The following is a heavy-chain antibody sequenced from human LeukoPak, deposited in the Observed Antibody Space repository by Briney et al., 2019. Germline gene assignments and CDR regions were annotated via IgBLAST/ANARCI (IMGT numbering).Heavy chain of an antibody. V-gene: IGHV1-2*02. J-gene: IGHJ4*02. Sequence: ASVKVSCKASGYTFTGYYMHWVRQAPGQGLEWMGWISPNSGGTNYAQKFQGRVTMTRDTSISTAYMELSRLRSDDTAVYYCARVTTYYYDSSGYSYFDYWGQGTLVTVSS. D-gene: IGHD3-22*01. CDR3: ARVTTYYYDSSGYSYFDY. CDR1: GYTFTGYY. CDR2: ISPNSGGT.